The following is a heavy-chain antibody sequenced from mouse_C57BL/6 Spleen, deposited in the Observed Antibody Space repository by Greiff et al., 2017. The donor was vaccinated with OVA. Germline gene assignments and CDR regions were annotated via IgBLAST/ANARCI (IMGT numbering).Heavy chain of an antibody. Sequence: QVQLQQSVAELARPGASVKLSCKASGYTFTSYGISWVKQRTGQGLEWIGEIYPRSGNTYYNEKFKGKATLTADKSSSTAYMELRSLTSEDSAVYFCANYDYDGGPFAYWGQGTLVTVSA. D-gene: IGHD2-4*01. CDR1: GYTFTSYG. J-gene: IGHJ3*01. V-gene: IGHV1-81*01. CDR2: IYPRSGNT. CDR3: ANYDYDGGPFAY.